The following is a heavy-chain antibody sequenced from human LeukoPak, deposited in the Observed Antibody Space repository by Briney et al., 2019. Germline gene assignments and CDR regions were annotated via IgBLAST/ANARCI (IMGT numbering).Heavy chain of an antibody. CDR2: ISGSGGST. V-gene: IGHV3-23*01. CDR1: TFTFSDAW. Sequence: SGGSLRLSCAASTFTFSDAWMSWVRQAPGRGLEWVSAISGSGGSTYYADSVKGRFTISRDNFKHTLYLQMNSLRAEDTAVYYCARSGSGSYFLDYWGQGTLVTVSS. CDR3: ARSGSGSYFLDY. J-gene: IGHJ4*02. D-gene: IGHD3-10*01.